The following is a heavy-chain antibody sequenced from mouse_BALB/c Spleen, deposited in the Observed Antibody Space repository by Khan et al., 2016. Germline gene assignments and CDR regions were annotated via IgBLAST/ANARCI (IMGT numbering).Heavy chain of an antibody. CDR3: SRDGYLDY. CDR1: GFTFSNYW. V-gene: IGHV6-6*02. CDR2: IRLKSNNYAT. J-gene: IGHJ2*01. D-gene: IGHD2-3*01. Sequence: EVQLQESGGGLVQPGGSMKLSCVASGFTFSNYWMNWVRQSPEKGLEWVAEIRLKSNNYATYYAESVKGRLTISRDDSKSSVYLQMNNLRAEDTGIYYCSRDGYLDYWGQGTTLTVSS.